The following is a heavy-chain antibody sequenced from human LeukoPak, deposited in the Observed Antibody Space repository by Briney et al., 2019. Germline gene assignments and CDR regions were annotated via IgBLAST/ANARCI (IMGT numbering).Heavy chain of an antibody. CDR2: ISSYGVST. CDR3: ARDRGFSTFDY. Sequence: GGSLKLSCAASGFTFSSYAMHWVRQAPGTGLQYVSAISSYGVSTYYANSVKGRFTISRDNSKNTLYLQMGSLRAEDMAVYYCARDRGFSTFDYWGQGTLVTVSS. J-gene: IGHJ4*02. CDR1: GFTFSSYA. V-gene: IGHV3-64*01. D-gene: IGHD3-22*01.